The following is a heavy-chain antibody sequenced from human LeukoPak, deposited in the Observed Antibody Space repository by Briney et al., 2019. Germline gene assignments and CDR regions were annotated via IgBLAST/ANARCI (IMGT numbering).Heavy chain of an antibody. CDR3: VREGNELLSKNFDY. CDR2: INPHSGGT. V-gene: IGHV1-2*02. CDR1: GFTFTAYY. J-gene: IGHJ4*02. D-gene: IGHD2-21*02. Sequence: ASVKVSCKASGFTFTAYYIHWARQAPGQGLEWMGYINPHSGGTSSPQKFQGRVTMTTDTSISAAYMELSSLISDDTAMYYCVREGNELLSKNFDYWGQGTLVTVSS.